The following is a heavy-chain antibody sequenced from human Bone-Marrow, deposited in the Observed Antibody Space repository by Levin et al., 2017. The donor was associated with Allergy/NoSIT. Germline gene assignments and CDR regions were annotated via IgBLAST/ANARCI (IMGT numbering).Heavy chain of an antibody. D-gene: IGHD3-10*01. V-gene: IGHV3-7*04. CDR2: INDDAKEK. CDR3: ARGSPEFGECVY. Sequence: RSGGSLRLSCAACGFTFEKYWMTWVRQAPGKGLEWVANINDDAKEKYYVDSVKGRFTISRDNANNILHLQMSSLRAEDTAVYYCARGSPEFGECVYWGQGTHVTVSS. J-gene: IGHJ4*02. CDR1: GFTFEKYW.